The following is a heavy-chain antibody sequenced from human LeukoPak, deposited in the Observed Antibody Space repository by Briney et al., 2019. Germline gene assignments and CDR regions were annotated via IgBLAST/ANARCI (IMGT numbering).Heavy chain of an antibody. V-gene: IGHV4-34*01. CDR2: INHSGST. D-gene: IGHD3-22*01. J-gene: IGHJ4*02. CDR3: ARDHDSSGYYSIDY. CDR1: GGSFSGYY. Sequence: SETLSLTCAVYGGSFSGYYGSWIRQPPGKGLEWIGKINHSGSTNYNPSLKSRVTISVDTSKNQFSLKLSSVTAADTAVYYCARDHDSSGYYSIDYWGQGTLVTVSS.